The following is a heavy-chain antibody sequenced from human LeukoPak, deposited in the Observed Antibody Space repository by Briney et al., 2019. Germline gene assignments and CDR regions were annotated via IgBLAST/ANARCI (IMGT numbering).Heavy chain of an antibody. J-gene: IGHJ4*02. Sequence: SETLSLTCAVYGGSFSGYYWSWIRQPPGKGLEWIGEINHSGSTNYNPSLKSRVTISVDTSKNQFSLKLSSVTAADTAVYYCAGLIAVDGADYWGQGTLVTVSS. CDR1: GGSFSGYY. V-gene: IGHV4-34*01. CDR2: INHSGST. CDR3: AGLIAVDGADY. D-gene: IGHD6-19*01.